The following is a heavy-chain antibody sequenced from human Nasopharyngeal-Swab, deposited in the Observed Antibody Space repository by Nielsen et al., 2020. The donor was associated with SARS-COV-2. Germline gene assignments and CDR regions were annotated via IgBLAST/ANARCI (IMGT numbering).Heavy chain of an antibody. D-gene: IGHD6-13*01. V-gene: IGHV4-4*07. J-gene: IGHJ4*02. Sequence: WIPQPPRKGLEWIGRIYTSGSTNYNPSLKSRVTMSVDTSKNQFSLKLSSVTAADTAVYYCARDPYAYSSSWYDDSGYFDYWGQGTLVTVSS. CDR2: IYTSGST. CDR3: ARDPYAYSSSWYDDSGYFDY.